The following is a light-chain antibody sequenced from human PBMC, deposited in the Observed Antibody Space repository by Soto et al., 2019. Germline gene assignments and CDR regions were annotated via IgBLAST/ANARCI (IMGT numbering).Light chain of an antibody. CDR1: QSVSSNY. J-gene: IGKJ1*01. CDR3: QYHGSSPGT. Sequence: EIVLTQSPGTLSLSPGERGTLSCRASQSVSSNYLAWYQQKPGQAPRLLIYSAFSRATGIPDRFSGSGSGPDFPLTNSRLEPEDFAVYYCQYHGSSPGTFGQGTKVEIK. V-gene: IGKV3-20*01. CDR2: SAF.